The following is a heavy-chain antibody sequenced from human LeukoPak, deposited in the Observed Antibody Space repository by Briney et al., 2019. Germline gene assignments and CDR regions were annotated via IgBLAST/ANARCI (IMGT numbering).Heavy chain of an antibody. CDR3: ARTPSGVPAAIGYFDY. V-gene: IGHV1-18*01. J-gene: IGHJ4*02. Sequence: GASVKVSCKASGYTFPSYGISWVRQAPGQGLEWMGWISAYNGNTNYAQKFQGRVTITADKSTSTAYMELSSLRSEDTAVYYCARTPSGVPAAIGYFDYWGQGTLVTVSS. CDR1: GYTFPSYG. D-gene: IGHD2-2*02. CDR2: ISAYNGNT.